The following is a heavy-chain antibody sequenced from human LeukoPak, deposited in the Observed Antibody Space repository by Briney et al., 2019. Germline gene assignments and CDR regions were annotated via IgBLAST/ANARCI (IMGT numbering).Heavy chain of an antibody. CDR1: TFXXYY. Sequence: TFXXYYXXXXRQAPGEGGXXXXXINTSGGSTSYAQKFQGRVTITRDTSTRTVYMEMRRLRYEETAVYYCAIEIQPSHCSALWPEGYWGQGTLVTVSS. V-gene: IGHV1-46*01. J-gene: IGHJ4*02. CDR2: INTSGGST. CDR3: AIEIQPSHCSALWPEGY. D-gene: IGHD5-18*01.